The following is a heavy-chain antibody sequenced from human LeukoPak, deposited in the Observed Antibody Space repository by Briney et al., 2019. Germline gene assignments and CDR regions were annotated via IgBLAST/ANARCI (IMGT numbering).Heavy chain of an antibody. CDR2: IYTSGST. CDR1: GGSISSYY. CDR3: ARDQTRYYYDSSGYLGFDY. V-gene: IGHV4-4*07. D-gene: IGHD3-22*01. J-gene: IGHJ4*02. Sequence: SETLSLTCTVSGGSISSYYWSWLRQPAGKGLEWIGRIYTSGSTNYNPSLKSRVTMSVDTSKNQFSLKLSSVTAADTAVYYCARDQTRYYYDSSGYLGFDYWGQGTLVTVSS.